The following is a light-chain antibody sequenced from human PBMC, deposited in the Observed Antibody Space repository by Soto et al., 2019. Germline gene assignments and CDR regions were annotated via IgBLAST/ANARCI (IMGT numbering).Light chain of an antibody. CDR2: DAS. Sequence: DIQMTQSPSSLSASVGDRVTITCRASRRISNFLNWYQQKVGTAPKVLIYDASALRSGVPSRFSGSGSGTDFTLTIDSLQPEDFATYYCQQSYSSPFTFGPGTKVDIK. CDR1: RRISNF. J-gene: IGKJ3*01. CDR3: QQSYSSPFT. V-gene: IGKV1-39*01.